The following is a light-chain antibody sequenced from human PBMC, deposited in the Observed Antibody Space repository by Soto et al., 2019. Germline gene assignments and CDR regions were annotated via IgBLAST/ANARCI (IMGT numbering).Light chain of an antibody. CDR2: GNN. J-gene: IGLJ2*01. Sequence: QSVLTQPPSVSGAPGQRVTISCTGSSSNIGTGYDVHWYQQLPLTAPKLLIYGNNNRPSGVPDRFSGSRSGTSASLAITGLQPEDEADYYCQSYDSSLSGVVFGGGTKVTVL. V-gene: IGLV1-40*01. CDR1: SSNIGTGYD. CDR3: QSYDSSLSGVV.